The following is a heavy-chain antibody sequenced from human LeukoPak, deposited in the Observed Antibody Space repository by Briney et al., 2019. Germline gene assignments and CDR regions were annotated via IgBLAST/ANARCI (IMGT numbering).Heavy chain of an antibody. V-gene: IGHV4-39*07. J-gene: IGHJ5*02. CDR1: GGSISSSGYY. CDR3: ARVFISRFDP. CDR2: IYYSGST. Sequence: AETLSLTCSVSGGSISSSGYYWGWIRQPPGKGLEWIGNIYYSGSTYYGPSLKSRVTISVDTSRNQFSLKLSSVTAADTAVYYCARVFISRFDPWGQGNLVIVSS.